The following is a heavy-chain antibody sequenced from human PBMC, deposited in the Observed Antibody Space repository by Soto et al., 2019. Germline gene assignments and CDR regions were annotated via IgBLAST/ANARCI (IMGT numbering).Heavy chain of an antibody. V-gene: IGHV4-34*01. D-gene: IGHD2-2*01. CDR1: GGSFSGYY. J-gene: IGHJ4*02. CDR2: INHSGST. Sequence: QVQLQQWGAGLLKPSETLSLTCAVYGGSFSGYYWSWIRQPPGKGLEWIGEINHSGSTNYNPFLKSRGTIAVDTSKNQFSLKLSSVTAADTAVYYCARDALRDDYWGQGTLVTVSS. CDR3: ARDALRDDY.